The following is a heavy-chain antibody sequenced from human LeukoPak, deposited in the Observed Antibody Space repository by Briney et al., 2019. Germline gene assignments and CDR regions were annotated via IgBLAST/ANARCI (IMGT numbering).Heavy chain of an antibody. CDR2: IKQDGSEK. V-gene: IGHV3-7*01. J-gene: IGHJ4*02. CDR1: GFTISNYW. CDR3: ARGRGLDY. Sequence: PGGSLRLSCAASGFTISNYWMSWVRQAPGKGLEWVANIKQDGSEKYYVDSVKGRFTISRDNAQNSLYLQMNSLRAEDTAVYYCARGRGLDYWGQGTLVTVPS.